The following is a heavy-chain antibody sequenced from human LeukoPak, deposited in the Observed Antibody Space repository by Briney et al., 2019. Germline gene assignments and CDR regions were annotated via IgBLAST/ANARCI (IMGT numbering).Heavy chain of an antibody. Sequence: GGSLRLSCAASGFTFSGFAMSWVRRTPGKGLEWISGISGSGDNTLYAASVKGRFTISRDNSKNTLYLEMNSLRAEDTAIYYCAKMKGHPLQKYYMDVWGQGTTVTVSS. D-gene: IGHD2/OR15-2a*01. V-gene: IGHV3-23*01. J-gene: IGHJ6*01. CDR3: AKMKGHPLQKYYMDV. CDR2: ISGSGDNT. CDR1: GFTFSGFA.